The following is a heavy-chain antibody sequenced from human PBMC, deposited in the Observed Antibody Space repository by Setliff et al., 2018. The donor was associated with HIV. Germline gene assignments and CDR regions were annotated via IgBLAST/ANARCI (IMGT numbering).Heavy chain of an antibody. Sequence: TLSLTLTCTFSGFSFGISGMRINWIRQPPGKALEWLARIDWDGDKFYNASLKTRLTISKDTFKKQVILTVANVDPADTATYYCARDSGNYAFDYWGRGTLVTVSS. J-gene: IGHJ4*02. D-gene: IGHD1-26*01. CDR1: GFSFGISGMR. V-gene: IGHV2-70*04. CDR3: ARDSGNYAFDY. CDR2: IDWDGDK.